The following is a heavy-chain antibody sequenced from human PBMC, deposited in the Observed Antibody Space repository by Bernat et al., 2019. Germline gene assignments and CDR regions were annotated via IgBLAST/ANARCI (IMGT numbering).Heavy chain of an antibody. Sequence: EVQLLESGGGLVQPGGSLRLSCAASGFTFSSYAMSWVRQAPGKGLEWVSAISGSGGSTYYADSVKGRFTISRDNSKNTLYLQMNSLRAEDTAVYYCGKGSGFWGGYYTGGGGYYFDYWGQGTLVTVSS. J-gene: IGHJ4*02. D-gene: IGHD3-3*01. CDR3: GKGSGFWGGYYTGGGGYYFDY. CDR1: GFTFSSYA. V-gene: IGHV3-23*01. CDR2: ISGSGGST.